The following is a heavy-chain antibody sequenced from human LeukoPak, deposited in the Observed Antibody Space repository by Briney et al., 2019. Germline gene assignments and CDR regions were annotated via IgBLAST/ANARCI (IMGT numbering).Heavy chain of an antibody. CDR3: ARARDIWVISYFDY. J-gene: IGHJ4*02. D-gene: IGHD3-22*01. CDR2: IKQDGSEK. V-gene: IGHV3-7*01. CDR1: GFIFSRYA. Sequence: PGGSLRLSCAASGFIFSRYAMHWVRQAPGKGLEWVAIIKQDGSEKYYVDSVKGRFTISRDNAKNSLYLQMNSLRAEDTAVHYCARARDIWVISYFDYWGQGTLVTVSS.